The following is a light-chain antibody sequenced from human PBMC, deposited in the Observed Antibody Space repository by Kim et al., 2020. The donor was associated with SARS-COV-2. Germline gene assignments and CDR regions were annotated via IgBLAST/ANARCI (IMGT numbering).Light chain of an antibody. V-gene: IGKV1-13*02. CDR2: DAS. CDR1: QAISRG. Sequence: ASVGDRVTITCRASQAISRGLAWYQQKPGKAPNLLIFDASTLESGVPSRFSGSGSGTDFTLTINSLQPEDFATYNCQQFNSYPIRFGQGTRLEIK. J-gene: IGKJ5*01. CDR3: QQFNSYPIR.